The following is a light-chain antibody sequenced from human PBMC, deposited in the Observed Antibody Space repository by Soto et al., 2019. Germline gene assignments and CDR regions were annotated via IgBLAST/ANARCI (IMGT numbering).Light chain of an antibody. CDR1: SSDVGSYNL. CDR3: CSDAGSSTPHVV. Sequence: QSALTQPASVSGSPGQSITISCTGTSSDVGSYNLVSWYQQHPGKAPKLMIYEGSKRPSGVSNRSSGSKSGNTASLAISGRPAEDASDYSCCSDAGSSTPHVVFGGGTKLTVL. V-gene: IGLV2-23*01. CDR2: EGS. J-gene: IGLJ2*01.